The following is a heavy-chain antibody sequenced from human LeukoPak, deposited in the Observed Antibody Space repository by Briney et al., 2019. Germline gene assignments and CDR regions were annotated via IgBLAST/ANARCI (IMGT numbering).Heavy chain of an antibody. CDR2: INWNGGDI. D-gene: IGHD1-26*01. Sequence: QAGRSLRLSCAASGFTFGDYAMHWVRQAPGKGLEWVAGINWNGGDIGYADSVKGRFTISRDNAKNSLYLQMNSLRAEDTAFYYCAKERSSGGELPDYWGQGTLVTVSS. CDR3: AKERSSGGELPDY. J-gene: IGHJ4*02. V-gene: IGHV3-9*01. CDR1: GFTFGDYA.